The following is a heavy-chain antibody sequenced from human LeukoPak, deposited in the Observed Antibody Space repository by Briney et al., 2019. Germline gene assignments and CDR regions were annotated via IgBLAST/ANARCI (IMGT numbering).Heavy chain of an antibody. V-gene: IGHV5-51*01. J-gene: IGHJ5*02. Sequence: GESLKISWNGSGYSFTSYWIGWVRQMPGEGLEWVGIIYPGDSDTRYSPSFQGQVTISADKSISTAYLQWSSLKASDTAMYYCARHGTQIAAEPENWFDPWGQGTLVTVSS. CDR3: ARHGTQIAAEPENWFDP. CDR2: IYPGDSDT. CDR1: GYSFTSYW. D-gene: IGHD6-13*01.